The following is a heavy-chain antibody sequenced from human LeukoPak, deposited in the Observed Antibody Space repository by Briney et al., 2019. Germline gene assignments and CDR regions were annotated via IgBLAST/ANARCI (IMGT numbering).Heavy chain of an antibody. CDR1: GFTFSDYY. Sequence: GGSLRLSCAASGFTFSDYYMSWIRQAPGKGLEWVSYTSSSGSTIYYADSVKGRFTISRDNSKNTLYLQMNSLRAEDTAVYYCAKDPDCTSGICYTFFDYWGQGTLVTVSS. D-gene: IGHD2-8*01. V-gene: IGHV3-11*01. CDR2: TSSSGSTI. CDR3: AKDPDCTSGICYTFFDY. J-gene: IGHJ4*02.